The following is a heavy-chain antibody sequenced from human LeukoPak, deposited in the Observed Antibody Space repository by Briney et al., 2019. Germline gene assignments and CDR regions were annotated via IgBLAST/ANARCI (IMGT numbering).Heavy chain of an antibody. J-gene: IGHJ4*02. CDR2: IYYNGNT. CDR1: GDSIAINNYY. D-gene: IGHD3-16*01. CDR3: ARHIVYDAYKT. V-gene: IGHV4-39*01. Sequence: SETLSLTCTVSGDSIAINNYYWGWIRQPPGKGLEWIGNIYYNGNTYYNPSLKSRVTMSVDTSRNESSLRLSFVTAADTAFYYCARHIVYDAYKTWGQGTLVTVSS.